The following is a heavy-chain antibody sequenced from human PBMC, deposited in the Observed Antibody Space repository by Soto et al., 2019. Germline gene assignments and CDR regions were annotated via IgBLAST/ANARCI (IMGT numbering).Heavy chain of an antibody. CDR3: ARAETGTTLVGYYYYGMDV. V-gene: IGHV4-31*03. CDR1: GGSISSGGYY. J-gene: IGHJ6*02. D-gene: IGHD1-7*01. CDR2: IYYSGST. Sequence: QVQLQESGPGLVKPSQTLSLTCTVSGGSISSGGYYWSWIRQHPGKGLEWIGYIYYSGSTYYNPSLKSRVTISVDTSKNQFSLKLSSVTAADTAVYYCARAETGTTLVGYYYYGMDVWGQGTTVTVSS.